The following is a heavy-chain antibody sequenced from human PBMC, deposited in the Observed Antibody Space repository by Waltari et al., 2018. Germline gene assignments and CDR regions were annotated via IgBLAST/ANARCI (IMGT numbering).Heavy chain of an antibody. Sequence: QVQLVESGGGVVQPGRSLRLSCEASGFTFSSYGMHGVRQAPGKGLEWVAVISDDVMNKYQSYAVRGRFTISRDKSKTTLYLPMNRPRAADTAVYYCSQGKAPRLLWFGNGMYFWGQGTTFTVSS. CDR2: ISDDVMNK. CDR3: SQGKAPRLLWFGNGMYF. D-gene: IGHD3-10*01. CDR1: GFTFSSYG. V-gene: IGHV3-30*18. J-gene: IGHJ6*02.